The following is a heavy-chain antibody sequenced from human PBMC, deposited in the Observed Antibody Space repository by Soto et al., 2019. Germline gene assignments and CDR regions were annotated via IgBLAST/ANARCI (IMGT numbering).Heavy chain of an antibody. CDR1: GFTVSSDS. V-gene: IGHV3-53*02. J-gene: IGHJ6*02. CDR3: PRHYAAMGF. Sequence: EVQLVETGGDLIQPGGSLRLSCAASGFTVSSDSMTWCRQAPGKGLEWISIIYSDNNTDYADSVKGRFSISGDTSKNILYLQMNSLRAEETAEYYCPRHYAAMGFWGQGTTVNVSS. CDR2: IYSDNNT.